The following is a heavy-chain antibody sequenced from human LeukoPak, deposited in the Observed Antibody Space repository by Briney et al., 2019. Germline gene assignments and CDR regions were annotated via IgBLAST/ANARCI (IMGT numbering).Heavy chain of an antibody. V-gene: IGHV4-34*01. CDR1: GGSFSGYY. D-gene: IGHD1-26*01. CDR2: IYHSGST. CDR3: ARDTRSVATNDY. Sequence: SETLSLTCAVYGGSFSGYYWSWIRQPPGKGLEWIGEIYHSGSTYYNPSLKSRVTISVDTSKNQYSLKLTSVTAADTAVYYCARDTRSVATNDYWGQGTLVTVSS. J-gene: IGHJ4*02.